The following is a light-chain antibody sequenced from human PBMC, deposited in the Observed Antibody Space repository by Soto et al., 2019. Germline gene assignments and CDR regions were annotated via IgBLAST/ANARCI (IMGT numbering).Light chain of an antibody. CDR2: GAS. CDR3: QQYNNWPWT. J-gene: IGKJ1*01. Sequence: EIVLTQSPATLSLSPGERANLSCRASQFIDSYLAWYQQKPGQAPRLLIHGASTRATGFPARFSGSGSGTDFTLTISSLQSEDFAVYYCQQYNNWPWTFGQGTKVDIK. V-gene: IGKV3-15*01. CDR1: QFIDSY.